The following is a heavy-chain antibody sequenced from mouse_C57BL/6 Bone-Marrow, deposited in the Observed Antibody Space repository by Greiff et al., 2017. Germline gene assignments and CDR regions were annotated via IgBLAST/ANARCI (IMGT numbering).Heavy chain of an antibody. CDR3: AMGGSLRSQPGY. CDR1: GYTFTSYW. CDR2: IHPSDSDT. V-gene: IGHV1-74*01. J-gene: IGHJ2*01. D-gene: IGHD6-2*01. Sequence: QVQLQQPGAELVKPGASVQVSCKASGYTFTSYWMHWVKQRPGQGLELIGRIHPSDSDTNYNQKFKGKATLTVDKSSSTAYMQLSSLTSEDSAVYDCAMGGSLRSQPGYWGQGTTLTVSS.